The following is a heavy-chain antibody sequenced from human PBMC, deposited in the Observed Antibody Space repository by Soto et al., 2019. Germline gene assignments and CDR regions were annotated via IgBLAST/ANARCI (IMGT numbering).Heavy chain of an antibody. J-gene: IGHJ6*02. CDR2: INHSGST. Sequence: ETLSLTCAVYGGSFSGYYWSWIRQPPGKGLEWIGEINHSGSTNYNPSLKSRVTISVDTSKNQFSLKLSSVTAADTAVYYCARANSSGWYGGYYYYYYGMDVWGQGTTVTVSS. D-gene: IGHD6-19*01. CDR3: ARANSSGWYGGYYYYYYGMDV. V-gene: IGHV4-34*01. CDR1: GGSFSGYY.